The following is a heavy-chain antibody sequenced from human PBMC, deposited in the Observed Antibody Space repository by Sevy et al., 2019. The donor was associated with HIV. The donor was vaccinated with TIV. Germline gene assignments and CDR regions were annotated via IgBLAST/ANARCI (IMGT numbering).Heavy chain of an antibody. CDR3: ARCPGATVVKSFDY. CDR2: MYSGGST. V-gene: IGHV3-66*01. J-gene: IGHJ4*02. CDR1: GFTVTSNY. Sequence: GGSLRLSCAASGFTVTSNYVSWVRQAPGKGLEWRLVMYSGGSTYYADSVRGRFRISRDNSKNTLSLEMNSLRAEDTALSYCARCPGATVVKSFDYWGQGTVVTVSS. D-gene: IGHD4-17*01.